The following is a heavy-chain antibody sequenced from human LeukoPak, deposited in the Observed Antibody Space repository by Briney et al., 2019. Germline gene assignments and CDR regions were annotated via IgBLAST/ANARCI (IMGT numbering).Heavy chain of an antibody. CDR3: AHSYSSSRGFDY. D-gene: IGHD6-6*01. CDR1: GFSLTTSGVG. J-gene: IGHJ4*02. Sequence: SGPTLVNPTQTLTLTCTFSGFSLTTSGVGVGWIRQPPGKALEWLALVYWNDDKRYSPPLKSRLSITKDTSKNQVVLTTTNMDPVDTATYYCAHSYSSSRGFDYWGQGTLVTVSS. CDR2: VYWNDDK. V-gene: IGHV2-5*01.